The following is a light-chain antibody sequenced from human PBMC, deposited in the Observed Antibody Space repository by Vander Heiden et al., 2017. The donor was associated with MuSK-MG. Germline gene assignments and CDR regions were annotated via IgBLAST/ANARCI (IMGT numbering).Light chain of an antibody. CDR2: KAS. Sequence: DIQMTQSPSTLSASVGDRVTITCRASQNINDWLAWYQQKPGKAPKLLIYKASRLQSGVPSRFSGSGSVAEYTLTISSLHPDDFATYCCQQDNYYSGTFGGGTRVEIK. V-gene: IGKV1-5*03. CDR3: QQDNYYSGT. J-gene: IGKJ4*01. CDR1: QNINDW.